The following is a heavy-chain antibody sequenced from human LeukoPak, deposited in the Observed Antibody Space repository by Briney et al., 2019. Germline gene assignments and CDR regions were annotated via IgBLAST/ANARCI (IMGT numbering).Heavy chain of an antibody. D-gene: IGHD2-2*01. CDR2: IYTSGST. J-gene: IGHJ4*02. Sequence: SSQTLSLTCTVSGGSISSGLYYWSWIRLPAGKGLEWIGRIYTSGSTNYNPSLKSRVTISVDTSKNQFSLTLSSVTAADAAVYYCARVARCTSCFDVDYWGQGTLVTVSS. CDR3: ARVARCTSCFDVDY. V-gene: IGHV4-61*02. CDR1: GGSISSGLYY.